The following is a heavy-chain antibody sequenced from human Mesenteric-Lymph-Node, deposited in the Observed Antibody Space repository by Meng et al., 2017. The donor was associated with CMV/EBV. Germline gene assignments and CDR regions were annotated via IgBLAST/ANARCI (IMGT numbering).Heavy chain of an antibody. Sequence: SGYTFTSYDINWVRQATGQGLEWMGWMNPNSGNTGYAQKFQGRVTMTRNTSISTAYMELSSLRSEDTAVYYCARVPSASSSLGGDYWGQGTLVTVSS. CDR2: MNPNSGNT. J-gene: IGHJ4*02. V-gene: IGHV1-8*01. CDR1: GYTFTSYD. CDR3: ARVPSASSSLGGDY. D-gene: IGHD6-13*01.